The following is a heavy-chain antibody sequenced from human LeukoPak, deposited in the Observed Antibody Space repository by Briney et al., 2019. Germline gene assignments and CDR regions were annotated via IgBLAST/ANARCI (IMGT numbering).Heavy chain of an antibody. CDR1: GFTFSSYA. D-gene: IGHD3-22*01. Sequence: PGGSLRLSCAASGFTFSSYAMSWFRQAPGKGLEWVSAISGSGGSTYYADSVKGRFTISRDNSKNTLYLQMNSLRAEDTAAYYCAKDLYYYESSGYYNFDYWGQGTLVTVSS. CDR2: ISGSGGST. CDR3: AKDLYYYESSGYYNFDY. V-gene: IGHV3-23*01. J-gene: IGHJ4*02.